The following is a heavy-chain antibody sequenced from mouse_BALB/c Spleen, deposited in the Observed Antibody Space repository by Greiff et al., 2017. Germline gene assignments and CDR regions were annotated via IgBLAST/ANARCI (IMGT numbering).Heavy chain of an antibody. J-gene: IGHJ3*01. CDR1: GFAFSSYD. CDR3: ARHVGGNYVFAY. CDR2: ISSGGGST. Sequence: EVNVVESGGGLVKPGGSLKLSCAASGFAFSSYDMSWVRQTPEKRLEWVAYISSGGGSTYYPDTVKGRFTISRDNAKNTLYLQMSSLKSEDTAMYYCARHVGGNYVFAYWGQGTLVTVSA. V-gene: IGHV5-12-1*01. D-gene: IGHD2-1*01.